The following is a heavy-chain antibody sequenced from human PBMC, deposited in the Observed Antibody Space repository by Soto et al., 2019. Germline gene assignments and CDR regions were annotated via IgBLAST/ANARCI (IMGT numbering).Heavy chain of an antibody. V-gene: IGHV4-59*01. J-gene: IGHJ6*03. CDR1: GGSISSYY. Sequence: SETLSLTCTVSGGSISSYYWSWIRQPPGKGLEWIGYIYYSGSTNYNPSLKSRVTISVDTSKNQFSLKLSSVTAADTAVYYCARVVPAAIPGPGYYYYYYMDVWGKGTTVTVSS. CDR3: ARVVPAAIPGPGYYYYYYMDV. CDR2: IYYSGST. D-gene: IGHD2-2*02.